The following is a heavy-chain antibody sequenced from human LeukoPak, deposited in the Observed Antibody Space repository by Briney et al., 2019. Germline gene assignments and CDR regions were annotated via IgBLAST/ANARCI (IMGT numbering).Heavy chain of an antibody. CDR3: ARGGTYCSSTSYQFHAFDI. D-gene: IGHD2-2*01. Sequence: GGSLRLSCAGSEFTFSKYSMNWVRQAPGKGLEWVSSISSSSSYIYYADSVKGRFTISRDNAKNSLYLQMNSLGADDTAVYYCARGGTYCSSTSYQFHAFDIWGQGTMVTVSS. CDR1: EFTFSKYS. J-gene: IGHJ3*02. CDR2: ISSSSSYI. V-gene: IGHV3-21*01.